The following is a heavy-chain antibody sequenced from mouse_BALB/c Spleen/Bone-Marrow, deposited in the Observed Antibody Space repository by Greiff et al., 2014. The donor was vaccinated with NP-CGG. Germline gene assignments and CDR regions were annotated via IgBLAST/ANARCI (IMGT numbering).Heavy chain of an antibody. J-gene: IGHJ1*01. V-gene: IGHV5-17*02. CDR3: ARGGNWDDFDV. CDR2: VSSGSTSI. CDR1: GFTFSSFG. Sequence: EVKLMESGGGLVQPGGSRKLSCAASGFTFSSFGMHWVRQAPERGLEWVAYVSSGSTSIFYSDTVRGRFTISRDNPKNTLFLQMTSLTPEDTAMYYCARGGNWDDFDVWGAGTTVTVSS. D-gene: IGHD4-1*01.